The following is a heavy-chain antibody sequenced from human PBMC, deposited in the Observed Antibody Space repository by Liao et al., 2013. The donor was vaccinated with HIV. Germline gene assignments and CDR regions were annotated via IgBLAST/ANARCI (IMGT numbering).Heavy chain of an antibody. CDR3: ARVYLAVAVGADAFDI. V-gene: IGHV4-4*07. D-gene: IGHD2-2*02. J-gene: IGHJ3*02. Sequence: QVQLQESGPGLVRPSETLSLTCTVSGGSISSYYWTWIRQPAGKGLEWIGRIFSSGSTTYNPSLKSRVTISVDTSKNQFSLKVNSVTAADTALYYCARVYLAVAVGADAFDIWGQGTMVTVSS. CDR2: IFSSGST. CDR1: GGSISSYY.